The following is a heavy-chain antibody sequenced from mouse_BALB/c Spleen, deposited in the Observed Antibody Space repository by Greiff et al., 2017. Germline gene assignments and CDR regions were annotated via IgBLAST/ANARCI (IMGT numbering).Heavy chain of an antibody. Sequence: VQLQQSGAELARPGASVKLSCKASGYTFTDSYINWVKQRTGQGLEWIGEIYPGSGNTYYNEKFKGKATLTADKSSSTAYMQLSSLTSEDSAVYVCERVGNYDAMDDWGQGTSVTVSS. CDR1: GYTFTDSY. D-gene: IGHD2-1*01. CDR2: IYPGSGNT. CDR3: ERVGNYDAMDD. V-gene: IGHV1-77*01. J-gene: IGHJ4*01.